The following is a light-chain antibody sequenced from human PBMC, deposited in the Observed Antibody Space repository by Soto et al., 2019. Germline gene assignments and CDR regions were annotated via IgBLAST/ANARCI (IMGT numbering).Light chain of an antibody. Sequence: DIQMTQSPSTLSASVGDRVTITCRASQSTSTWLAWYQQRPGKTPKLLISEASKLESGVPSRFSGSGSGTEFTLTISSLQPDDFATYYRQQYSTYPYAVGQGTKVEIK. J-gene: IGKJ1*01. CDR2: EAS. CDR1: QSTSTW. V-gene: IGKV1-5*03. CDR3: QQYSTYPYA.